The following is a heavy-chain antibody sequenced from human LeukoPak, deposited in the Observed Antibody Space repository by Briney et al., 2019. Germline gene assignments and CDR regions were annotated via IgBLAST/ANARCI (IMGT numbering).Heavy chain of an antibody. Sequence: GGSLRLSCAASGFTFSSYSMNWVRQAPGKGPEWVSSISSSSSYIYYADSVKGRFTISRDNSKNTLYLQMNSLRAEDTAVYYCALSADYGGNPLGYWGQGTLVTVSS. V-gene: IGHV3-21*01. CDR1: GFTFSSYS. J-gene: IGHJ4*02. CDR3: ALSADYGGNPLGY. D-gene: IGHD4-23*01. CDR2: ISSSSSYI.